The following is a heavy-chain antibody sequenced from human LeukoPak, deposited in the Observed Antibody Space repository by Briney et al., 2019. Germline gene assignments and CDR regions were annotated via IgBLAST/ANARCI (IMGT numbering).Heavy chain of an antibody. D-gene: IGHD5-18*01. Sequence: SETLSLTCTVSGGSISSYYWSWIRQPAGKGLEWIGRIYTSGSTNYNPSLKSRVTMSVDTSKNQFSLKLSSVTAADTAVYYCARSRYGKSRAQFDYWAREPWSPSPQ. CDR1: GGSISSYY. CDR2: IYTSGST. V-gene: IGHV4-4*07. CDR3: ARSRYGKSRAQFDY. J-gene: IGHJ4*02.